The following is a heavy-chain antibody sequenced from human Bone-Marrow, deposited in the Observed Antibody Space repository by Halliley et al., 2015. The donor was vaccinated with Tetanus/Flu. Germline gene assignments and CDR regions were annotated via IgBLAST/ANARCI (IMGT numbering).Heavy chain of an antibody. V-gene: IGHV5-51*01. CDR3: ARQSNSDYVFDI. J-gene: IGHJ3*02. CDR2: IYPDDSDP. D-gene: IGHD1-1*01. Sequence: WWGVIYPDDSDPTSGPSSQGRVSISADTSVSPAYLQWSSLKASDTAMYYCARQSNSDYVFDIWGQGTMVTVSS.